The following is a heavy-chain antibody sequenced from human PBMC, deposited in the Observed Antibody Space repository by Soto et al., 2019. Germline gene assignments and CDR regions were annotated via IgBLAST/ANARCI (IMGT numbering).Heavy chain of an antibody. CDR1: GYTFSNFW. V-gene: IGHV5-51*01. CDR2: IYPGDSET. D-gene: IGHD6-13*01. J-gene: IGHJ4*02. CDR3: ARSPRSSPYFDY. Sequence: XESLKISCQCSGYTFSNFWIAWVLQLPGKGLEYMGIIYPGDSETRYSPSFHGKVTISADRSIGTAYLQWSSLEASDSAFYFCARSPRSSPYFDYWGQGALVTVSS.